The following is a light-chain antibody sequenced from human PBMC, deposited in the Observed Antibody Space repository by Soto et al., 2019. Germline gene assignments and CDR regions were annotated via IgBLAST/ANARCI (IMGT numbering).Light chain of an antibody. CDR2: GVS. CDR3: QQANSFPFT. V-gene: IGKV3-15*01. J-gene: IGKJ3*01. CDR1: QSISNN. Sequence: IVMTQSPATLSVSPGESATLSCRASQSISNNLAWYQHKPGQAPRLLIYGVSTRATGIPARFSGSGSGTEFTLTISSLQSEDFATYYCQQANSFPFTFGPGTTLDIK.